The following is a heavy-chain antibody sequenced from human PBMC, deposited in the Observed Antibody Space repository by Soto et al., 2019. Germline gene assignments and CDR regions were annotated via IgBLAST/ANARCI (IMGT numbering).Heavy chain of an antibody. CDR3: ARDVTVNLRYYYYYGMDV. Sequence: QVQLVQSGAEVKKPGASVKVSCKASGYTFTSYYMHWVRQAPGQGLEWMGIINPSGGSTSYAQKLQGRVTMTRDTSTSTVYMELSSLRSEDTAVYYCARDVTVNLRYYYYYGMDVWGQGTTVTVSS. CDR2: INPSGGST. D-gene: IGHD4-17*01. V-gene: IGHV1-46*03. J-gene: IGHJ6*02. CDR1: GYTFTSYY.